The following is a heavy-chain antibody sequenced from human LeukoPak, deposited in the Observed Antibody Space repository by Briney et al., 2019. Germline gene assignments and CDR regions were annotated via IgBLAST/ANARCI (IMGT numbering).Heavy chain of an antibody. Sequence: GGSLRLSCAASGFTFSSYVMHWVRQAPGKGLEWVAVISYDGSNKYYADSVKGRFTISRDNSKNTLYLQMNSLRAEDTAVYYCAKLNLYYYDSSGYDVFDYWGQGTLVTVSS. D-gene: IGHD3-22*01. CDR3: AKLNLYYYDSSGYDVFDY. CDR1: GFTFSSYV. J-gene: IGHJ4*02. V-gene: IGHV3-30*18. CDR2: ISYDGSNK.